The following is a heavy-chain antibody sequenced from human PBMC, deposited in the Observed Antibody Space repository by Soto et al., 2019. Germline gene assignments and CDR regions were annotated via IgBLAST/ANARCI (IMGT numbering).Heavy chain of an antibody. J-gene: IGHJ4*02. CDR3: ARDRSSTGQLAGFDY. CDR1: GGSISSYY. CDR2: IYYSGST. V-gene: IGHV4-59*01. Sequence: QVQLQESGPGLVKPSETLSLTCTVSGGSISSYYWSWIRQPPGKGLEWIGYIYYSGSTNYNPSLKSRVTISVDTSKNQFSLKLSSVTAADTAVYYCARDRSSTGQLAGFDYWGQGTLVTVSS. D-gene: IGHD6-6*01.